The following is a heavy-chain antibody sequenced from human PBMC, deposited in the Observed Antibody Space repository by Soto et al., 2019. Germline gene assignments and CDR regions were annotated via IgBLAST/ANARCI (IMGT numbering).Heavy chain of an antibody. Sequence: QVPLVQSGAEVKKPGASVKVSCKASGYTFTSYGISWVRQAPGQGLEWRGWISAYNGNTNYAQKLQGRVTMTTDTSTSTAYMELRSLRSDDTAVYYCATGRYYYGSGSYPAYWGRGTLVTVSS. CDR3: ATGRYYYGSGSYPAY. V-gene: IGHV1-18*01. CDR1: GYTFTSYG. J-gene: IGHJ4*02. CDR2: ISAYNGNT. D-gene: IGHD3-10*01.